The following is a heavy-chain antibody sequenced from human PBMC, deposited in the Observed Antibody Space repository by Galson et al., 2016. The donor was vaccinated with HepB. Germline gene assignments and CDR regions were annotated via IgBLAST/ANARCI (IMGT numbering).Heavy chain of an antibody. Sequence: SLRLSCPASGSTFSDFAIHWVRQAPGKGLEYVAGISSNGDTTYFADSVKGRFTISRDNSKNTVYLQLSSLRVDDTAVYYRVKDGYSGSYDYWGQGTLVTVSS. CDR2: ISSNGDTT. D-gene: IGHD1-26*01. V-gene: IGHV3-64D*06. J-gene: IGHJ4*02. CDR1: GSTFSDFA. CDR3: VKDGYSGSYDY.